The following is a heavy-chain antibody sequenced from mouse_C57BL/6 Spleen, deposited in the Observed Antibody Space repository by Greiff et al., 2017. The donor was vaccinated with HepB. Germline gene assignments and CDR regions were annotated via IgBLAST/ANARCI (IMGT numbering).Heavy chain of an antibody. CDR1: GYTFTSYW. CDR3: ARSSVRGFAY. CDR2: IDPSDSYT. V-gene: IGHV1-69*01. J-gene: IGHJ3*01. Sequence: VQLQQPGAELVMPGASVKLSCKASGYTFTSYWMHWVKQRPGQGLEWIGEIDPSDSYTNYNQKFKGKSTLTVDKSSSTAYMQLSSLTSEDSAVYYCARSSVRGFAYWGQGTLVTVSA. D-gene: IGHD2-2*01.